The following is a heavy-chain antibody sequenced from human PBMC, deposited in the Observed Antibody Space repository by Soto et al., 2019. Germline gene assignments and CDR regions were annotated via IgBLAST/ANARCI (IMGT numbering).Heavy chain of an antibody. J-gene: IGHJ6*03. Sequence: SETLSLTCTVSGGSISSYYWSWIRQPPGKGLEWIGYIYYSGSTYYNPSLKSRVTISVDTSKNQFSLKLSSVTAADTAVFYCATLWYDFWSGYYPRALYYYYYYMDVWGKGTTVTVSS. V-gene: IGHV4-59*04. CDR1: GGSISSYY. CDR2: IYYSGST. CDR3: ATLWYDFWSGYYPRALYYYYYYMDV. D-gene: IGHD3-3*01.